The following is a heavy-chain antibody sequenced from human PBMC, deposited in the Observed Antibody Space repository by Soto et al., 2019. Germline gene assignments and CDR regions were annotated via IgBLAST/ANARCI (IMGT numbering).Heavy chain of an antibody. V-gene: IGHV2-5*02. D-gene: IGHD2-21*02. CDR2: IYWDDDK. Sequence: QITLKESGPTLVKPTQTLTLTCTFSGFSLSTSGVGVGWIRQPPGKALEWLALIYWDDDKRYSPSLRSRLTINKDTSKNQVVLTMTNMDPVYTATYYCIQSRCGGDCLQSYASHYYYGMDVWCQGTTVTVSS. CDR1: GFSLSTSGVG. J-gene: IGHJ6*02. CDR3: IQSRCGGDCLQSYASHYYYGMDV.